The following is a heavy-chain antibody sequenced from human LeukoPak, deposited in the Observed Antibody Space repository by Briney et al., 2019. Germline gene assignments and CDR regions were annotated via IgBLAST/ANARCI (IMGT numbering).Heavy chain of an antibody. CDR1: GFTFSDYH. D-gene: IGHD3-10*01. V-gene: IGHV3-11*04. J-gene: IGHJ4*02. CDR3: ARRPYGSGSYHDH. Sequence: MSGGSLRLSCAASGFTFSDYHMSWIRQAPGKGLEWVSYISSSGSSIYYADSVKGRFTISRDNAENSLYLQMSSLRVEDTAVYYCARRPYGSGSYHDHWGQGALVTVSS. CDR2: ISSSGSSI.